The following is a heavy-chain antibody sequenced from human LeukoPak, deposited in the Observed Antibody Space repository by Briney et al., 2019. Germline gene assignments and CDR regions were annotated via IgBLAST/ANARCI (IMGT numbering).Heavy chain of an antibody. Sequence: SETLSLTCTVSGGSISSYYWSWIRQPAGKGLEWIGRIYTSGSINYNPSLKSRVTMSVDTSKNQFSLKLSSVTAADTAVYYCARDYYGSGNPYFDYWGQGTLVTVSS. CDR2: IYTSGSI. J-gene: IGHJ4*02. D-gene: IGHD3-10*01. CDR1: GGSISSYY. CDR3: ARDYYGSGNPYFDY. V-gene: IGHV4-4*07.